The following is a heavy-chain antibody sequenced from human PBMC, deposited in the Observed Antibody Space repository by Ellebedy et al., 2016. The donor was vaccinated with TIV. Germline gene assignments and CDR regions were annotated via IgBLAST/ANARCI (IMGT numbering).Heavy chain of an antibody. CDR3: ARDQRYSSGWYHRYYFDY. J-gene: IGHJ4*02. CDR1: GFTFSSYS. CDR2: ISSSSSYI. V-gene: IGHV3-21*01. D-gene: IGHD6-19*01. Sequence: GESLKISCAASGFTFSSYSMNWVRQAPGKGLEWVSSISSSSSYIYYADSVKGRFTISRDNAKNSLYLQMNSLRAEDTAVYYCARDQRYSSGWYHRYYFDYWGQGNLVTVSS.